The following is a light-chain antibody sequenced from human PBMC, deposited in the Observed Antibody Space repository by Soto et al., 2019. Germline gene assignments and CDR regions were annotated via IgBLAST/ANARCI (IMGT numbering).Light chain of an antibody. CDR1: QTVRNNY. Sequence: EFGYTHYPGTLSLSPVERATLSCMASQTVRNNYLAWYQQKPGQAPRLLIYDASSRATGIPDRFSGGGSGTDFTLTISRLEPEDFAVYYCQQFSSYPLTFGGGTKVDIK. CDR3: QQFSSYPLT. V-gene: IGKV3-20*01. CDR2: DAS. J-gene: IGKJ4*01.